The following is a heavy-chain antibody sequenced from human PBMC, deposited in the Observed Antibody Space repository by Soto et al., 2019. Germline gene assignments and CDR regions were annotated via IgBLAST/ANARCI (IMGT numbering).Heavy chain of an antibody. V-gene: IGHV4-34*01. D-gene: IGHD4-17*01. J-gene: IGHJ6*02. Sequence: PSETLSLTCAVYGGSFSNYYWSWIRQPPGKGLEWIGEINHTGNTNYNPSLKSRVTTSVDTSKKQFSLNLTSVTAADTAVYYCARVTRGDYLLTFSLRGMDVWGQGTTGAVSS. CDR3: ARVTRGDYLLTFSLRGMDV. CDR1: GGSFSNYY. CDR2: INHTGNT.